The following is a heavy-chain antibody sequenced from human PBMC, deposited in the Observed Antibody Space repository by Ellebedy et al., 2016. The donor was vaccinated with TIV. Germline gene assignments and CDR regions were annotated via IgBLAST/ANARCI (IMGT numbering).Heavy chain of an antibody. CDR3: VRWDYYDSSGIYYYGIDV. J-gene: IGHJ6*02. CDR1: GFTIRDYW. CDR2: INSDGSST. V-gene: IGHV3-74*01. Sequence: GGSLRLSXAASGFTIRDYWMHWVRQVPGKGLVWVSRINSDGSSTHYAGSVKGRFTISRDNAKNTLYLQMNSLRAEDTAVYYCVRWDYYDSSGIYYYGIDVWGQGTTVTVSS. D-gene: IGHD3-22*01.